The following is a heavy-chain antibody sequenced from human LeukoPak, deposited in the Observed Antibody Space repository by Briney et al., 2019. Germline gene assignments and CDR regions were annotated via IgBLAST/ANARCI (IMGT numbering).Heavy chain of an antibody. J-gene: IGHJ4*02. CDR3: ARSSSSSWTYLDH. D-gene: IGHD6-13*01. CDR2: INPNSGGT. CDR1: GYSFTDYY. Sequence: ASVKVSCKASGYSFTDYYIHWVRQAPGQGLEWMGRINPNSGGTNSAQKFQGRVTMTRDTSISTAYMELSRLRSDDTAVYYCARSSSSSWTYLDHWGQGTLVTVSS. V-gene: IGHV1-2*06.